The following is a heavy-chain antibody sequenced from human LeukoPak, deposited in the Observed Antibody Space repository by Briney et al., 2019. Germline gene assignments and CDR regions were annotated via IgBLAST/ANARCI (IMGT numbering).Heavy chain of an antibody. D-gene: IGHD3-22*01. CDR1: GASISSGDYY. V-gene: IGHV4-30-4*01. J-gene: IGHJ4*02. CDR3: ARGRGVPYYYDSSGYYPADY. CDR2: IYYSGST. Sequence: SSETLSLTCTVSGASISSGDYYWSWIRQPPGKGLECIGHIYYSGSTYYNPPLKSRVTISVDTSKNQFSLKLSSVTAADTAVYYCARGRGVPYYYDSSGYYPADYWGQGTLVTVSS.